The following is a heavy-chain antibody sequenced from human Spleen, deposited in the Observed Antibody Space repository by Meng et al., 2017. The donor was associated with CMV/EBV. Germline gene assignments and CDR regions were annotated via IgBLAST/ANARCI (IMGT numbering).Heavy chain of an antibody. CDR1: GYTFISQG. CDR3: ARDHSSSGVDH. V-gene: IGHV1-18*01. J-gene: IGHJ4*02. Sequence: ASVKVSCKASGYTFISQGISWVRQAPGQGLEWLGWISVYTGNTNYAQTLQGRVTLTTDTSTSTAYMELRSLRSDDTAVYYCARDHSSSGVDHWGQGTLVTSPQ. D-gene: IGHD6-19*01. CDR2: ISVYTGNT.